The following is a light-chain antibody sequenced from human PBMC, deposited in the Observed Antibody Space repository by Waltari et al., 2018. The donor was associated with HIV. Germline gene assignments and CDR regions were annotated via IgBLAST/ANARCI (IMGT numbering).Light chain of an antibody. CDR3: SSYTSSSTLVV. V-gene: IGLV2-14*03. J-gene: IGLJ2*01. CDR1: SSDVGGFNY. Sequence: QSALTQPASVSGSPGQSITISCTGTSSDVGGFNYFSWYQHHPGKAPKLLIYDVTSRPSGVSKRFSGSKSGNTASLTISGLQAEDEADYYYSSYTSSSTLVVFGGGTKLTVL. CDR2: DVT.